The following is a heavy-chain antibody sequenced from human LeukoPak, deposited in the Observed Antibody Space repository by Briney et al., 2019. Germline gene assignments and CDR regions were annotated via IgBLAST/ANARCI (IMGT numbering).Heavy chain of an antibody. CDR2: IRGDSSET. Sequence: PGGSLRLSCVGSGFTFSSYSMIWVRQAPGKGLEWVSSIRGDSSETRHAGSVMGRFTISRDNAKKSLYLQMNTLRAEDTAVYYCARDRYYGSGGYDYWGQGTLVTVSS. V-gene: IGHV3-21*01. D-gene: IGHD3-10*01. CDR1: GFTFSSYS. J-gene: IGHJ4*02. CDR3: ARDRYYGSGGYDY.